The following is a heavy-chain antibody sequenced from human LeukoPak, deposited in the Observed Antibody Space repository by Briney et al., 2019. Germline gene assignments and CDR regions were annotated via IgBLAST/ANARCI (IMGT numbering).Heavy chain of an antibody. D-gene: IGHD6-19*01. J-gene: IGHJ1*01. Sequence: ASVKVSCKASGYTFTDYYMHWVRQAPGQGLEWMGWISPNSGGTNYAQKFQGGGTMTRDTSISTAYMDLSSLRSDDTAVYYCARAGPRGGAVAGTGYFQHCGQGTLVTLSS. CDR2: ISPNSGGT. CDR3: ARAGPRGGAVAGTGYFQH. CDR1: GYTFTDYY. V-gene: IGHV1-2*02.